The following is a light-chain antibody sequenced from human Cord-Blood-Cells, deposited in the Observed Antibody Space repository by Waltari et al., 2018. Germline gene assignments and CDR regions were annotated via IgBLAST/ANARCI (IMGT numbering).Light chain of an antibody. V-gene: IGKV1-33*01. CDR2: DSS. J-gene: IGKJ3*01. Sequence: DIQITQSPSSLSAPVGDRVTITCQASQDISNYLNLYLQKPGKAPKLLIFDSSNLATGVPSKFSGSGSGIDFTFTIRSLEPEDITTYYCQQYDNLPFTFGPGTKVDIK. CDR1: QDISNY. CDR3: QQYDNLPFT.